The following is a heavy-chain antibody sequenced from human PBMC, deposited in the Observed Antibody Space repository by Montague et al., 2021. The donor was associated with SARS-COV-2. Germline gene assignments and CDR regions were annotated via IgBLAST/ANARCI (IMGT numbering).Heavy chain of an antibody. D-gene: IGHD6-19*01. J-gene: IGHJ4*02. CDR3: AREYSSGVYFDY. CDR2: IDWXDDK. V-gene: IGHV2-70*01. Sequence: PALVKPTQTLTLTCTFSGFSLSTSGMCVSWIRQPPGKALEWLALIDWXDDKYYSTSLKTRLTISKDTSKNQVVLTMTNMDPVDTATYYCAREYSSGVYFDYWGQGTLVTVSS. CDR1: GFSLSTSGMC.